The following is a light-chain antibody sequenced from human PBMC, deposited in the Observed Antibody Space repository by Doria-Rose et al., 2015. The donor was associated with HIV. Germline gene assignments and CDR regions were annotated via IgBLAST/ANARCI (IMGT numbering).Light chain of an antibody. CDR3: QQYYDTPS. V-gene: IGKV4-1*01. J-gene: IGKJ3*01. CDR2: WAS. CDR1: QSLLYTSKNY. Sequence: DIRLTQSPEYLGMSLGERATLNCKSNQSLLYTSKNYLAWYQQKPGQPPKLLIYWASTRQSAVPARFSGSGSGTDFTLTISSLEAEDVAVYYCQQYYDTPSFGPGATVDIK.